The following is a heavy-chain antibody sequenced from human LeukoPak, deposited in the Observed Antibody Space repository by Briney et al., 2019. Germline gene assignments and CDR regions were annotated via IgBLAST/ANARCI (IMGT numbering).Heavy chain of an antibody. Sequence: GGSLRLSCAASGFTFSSYSMNWVRQAPGKGLEWVSSISSSSSYIYYADSVKGRFTISRDNSKNTLYLQMNSLRAEDTAVYYCARDRSEYYYYAMDVWGQGTTVTVSS. CDR1: GFTFSSYS. V-gene: IGHV3-21*01. D-gene: IGHD2/OR15-2a*01. CDR3: ARDRSEYYYYAMDV. J-gene: IGHJ6*02. CDR2: ISSSSSYI.